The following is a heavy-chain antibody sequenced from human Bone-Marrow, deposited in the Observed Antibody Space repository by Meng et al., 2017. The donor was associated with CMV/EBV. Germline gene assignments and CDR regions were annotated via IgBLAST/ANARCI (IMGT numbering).Heavy chain of an antibody. V-gene: IGHV3-30*02. J-gene: IGHJ5*02. Sequence: GESLKISCAASGFTFSSYGMHWVRQAPGKGLEWVAFIRYDGSNKYYADSVKGRFTISRDTSKNTLYLQMNSLRVEDTGVYYCARGWLADPWGQGTLVTVSS. D-gene: IGHD5-24*01. CDR1: GFTFSSYG. CDR3: ARGWLADP. CDR2: IRYDGSNK.